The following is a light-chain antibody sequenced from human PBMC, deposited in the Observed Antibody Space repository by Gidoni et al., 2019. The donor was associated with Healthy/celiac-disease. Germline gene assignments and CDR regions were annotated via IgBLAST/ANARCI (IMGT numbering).Light chain of an antibody. J-gene: IGLJ2*01. CDR2: QDS. CDR3: QAWDSSTAYVV. CDR1: KLGDQY. V-gene: IGLV3-1*01. Sequence: SYELTQPPSVSVSPGQTASITCSGDKLGDQYACWYQQKPGQSPVLVIYQDSKRPSGIPERFSGSNSGNTATLTISGTQARDEADYYCQAWDSSTAYVVFGGGTKLTVL.